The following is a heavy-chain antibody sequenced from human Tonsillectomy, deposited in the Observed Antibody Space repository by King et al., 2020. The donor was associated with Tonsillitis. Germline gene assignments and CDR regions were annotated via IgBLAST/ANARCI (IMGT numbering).Heavy chain of an antibody. D-gene: IGHD5-12*01. Sequence: QLVQSGAEVKKPGASVKVSCKASGYIFTSYGLSWVRQAPGQGLEWMGWISTYNGHTNYAQKLQGRVIMTTDTSSSTAYLELRTLRSDDTAVYYCGRTMDVVAPIFYFDYWGQGTRVTVSS. V-gene: IGHV1-18*01. CDR3: GRTMDVVAPIFYFDY. J-gene: IGHJ4*02. CDR2: ISTYNGHT. CDR1: GYIFTSYG.